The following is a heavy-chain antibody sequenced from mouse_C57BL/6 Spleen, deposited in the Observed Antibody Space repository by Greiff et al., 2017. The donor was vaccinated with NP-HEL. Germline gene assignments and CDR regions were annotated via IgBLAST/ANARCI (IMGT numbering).Heavy chain of an antibody. Sequence: VQLQQSGAELVRPGASVKLSCKASGYTFTDYYINWVKQRPGQGLEWIARIYPGSGNTYYNEKFKGKATLTAEKSSSTAYMQLSSLTSEDSAVYFCATIYDGYYDYFDYWGQGTTLTVSS. V-gene: IGHV1-76*01. CDR1: GYTFTDYY. J-gene: IGHJ2*01. CDR2: IYPGSGNT. D-gene: IGHD2-3*01. CDR3: ATIYDGYYDYFDY.